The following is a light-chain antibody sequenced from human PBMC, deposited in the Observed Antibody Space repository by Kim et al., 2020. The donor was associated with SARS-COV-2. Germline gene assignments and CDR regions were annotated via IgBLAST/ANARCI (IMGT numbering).Light chain of an antibody. Sequence: DVVMTQSPLSLPVTLGQPASISCKSSKSLVHSDGNTYFNWFQQRPGQPPRRLIYRVSKRDSGVPDRFSGSGSGTDYTLKISRVAAEDVGVYYCMQGPHWPFTFGPGTKVDIK. CDR1: KSLVHSDGNTY. CDR3: MQGPHWPFT. V-gene: IGKV2-30*02. J-gene: IGKJ3*01. CDR2: RVS.